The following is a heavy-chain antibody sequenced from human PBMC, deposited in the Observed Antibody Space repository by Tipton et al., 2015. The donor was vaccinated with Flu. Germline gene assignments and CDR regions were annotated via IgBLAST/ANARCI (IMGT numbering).Heavy chain of an antibody. V-gene: IGHV3-48*03. D-gene: IGHD6-19*01. CDR3: ARELPYSSGWYPPRMDV. CDR2: IDGVGATI. Sequence: SLRLSCAASGFIFSNYEMSWVRQAPGKGLEWVSYIDGVGATIYYADSVKGRFTISRDNAKNSLFLQMNSMRAEDTALYCCARELPYSSGWYPPRMDVWGQGTTVTVSS. J-gene: IGHJ6*02. CDR1: GFIFSNYE.